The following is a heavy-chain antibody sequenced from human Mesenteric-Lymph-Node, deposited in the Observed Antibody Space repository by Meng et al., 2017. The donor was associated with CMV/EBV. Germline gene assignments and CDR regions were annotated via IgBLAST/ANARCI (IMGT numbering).Heavy chain of an antibody. J-gene: IGHJ5*02. CDR1: GGTFSSYT. Sequence: QVQLVQSGAEVKKPGSSVKVSCKASGGTFSSYTISWVRQAPGQGLEWMGRITPILGIANYAQKFQGRVTITADQSTGTAYMELSSLRSEDTAVYYCAGGIAAAGSRWFDPWGQGTLVTVSS. V-gene: IGHV1-69*02. CDR2: ITPILGIA. D-gene: IGHD6-13*01. CDR3: AGGIAAAGSRWFDP.